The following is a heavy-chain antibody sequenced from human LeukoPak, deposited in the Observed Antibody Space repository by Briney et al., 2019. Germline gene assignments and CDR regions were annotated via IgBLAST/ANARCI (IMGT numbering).Heavy chain of an antibody. CDR2: INPSGGST. CDR3: ARAGDTAMVIEY. CDR1: GYTFNSYY. V-gene: IGHV1-46*02. D-gene: IGHD5-18*01. J-gene: IGHJ4*02. Sequence: ASVKVSCKASGYTFNSYYMHWVRQAPGQGLEWMGIINPSGGSTSHAQKFRGRVTMTRDTSTSTVYMELSSLRSEDTAVYYCARAGDTAMVIEYWGQGTLVTISS.